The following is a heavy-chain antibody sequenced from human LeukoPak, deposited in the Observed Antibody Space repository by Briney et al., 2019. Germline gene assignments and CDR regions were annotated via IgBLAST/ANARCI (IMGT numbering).Heavy chain of an antibody. CDR1: GGSVDSSNYY. V-gene: IGHV4-61*01. D-gene: IGHD1-26*01. Sequence: SETLSLTCTVSGGSVDSSNYYWSWIRQPPGKGLAWIGYMYHTGSSNYSPSLKSRLTISVDTSKNQFSLKLSSMTAADTAVYYCAGDQGGSAHRHAFDIWGQGTLVTVSS. CDR2: MYHTGSS. CDR3: AGDQGGSAHRHAFDI. J-gene: IGHJ3*02.